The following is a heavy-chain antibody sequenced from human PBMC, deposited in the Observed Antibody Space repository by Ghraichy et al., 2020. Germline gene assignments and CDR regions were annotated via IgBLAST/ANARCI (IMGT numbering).Heavy chain of an antibody. J-gene: IGHJ6*02. Sequence: GGSLRLSCEASGFSISSYGMHWVRQAPGKGLEWVAVIWFDGSQKYYADSVQGRFTISRDNSKETLYLQMNSLRAEDTATYYCASGLGYYYFAMDVWGQGTTVTVSS. V-gene: IGHV3-33*01. CDR1: GFSISSYG. CDR3: ASGLGYYYFAMDV. D-gene: IGHD6-6*01. CDR2: IWFDGSQK.